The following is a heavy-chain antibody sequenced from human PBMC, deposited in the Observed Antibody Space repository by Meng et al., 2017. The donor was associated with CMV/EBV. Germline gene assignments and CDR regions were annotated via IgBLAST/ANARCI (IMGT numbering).Heavy chain of an antibody. V-gene: IGHV1-69*01. J-gene: IGHJ4*02. Sequence: TVDKYAIGWVQRAPGQGLEWMEGIIPIFGTANYEQKYQSRVTINADESTSTAYMELGSLGSEDTAMYYCARARRYCSSTSCPGWSGYWGQGTLVTVSS. D-gene: IGHD2-2*01. CDR3: ARARRYCSSTSCPGWSGY. CDR2: IIPIFGTA. CDR1: TVDKYA.